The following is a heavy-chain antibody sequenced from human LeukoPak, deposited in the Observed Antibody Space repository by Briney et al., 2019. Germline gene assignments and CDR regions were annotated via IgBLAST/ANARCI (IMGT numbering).Heavy chain of an antibody. CDR3: ARVIVTATHVPDAFDL. J-gene: IGHJ3*01. CDR1: GSSISAGYF. D-gene: IGHD1-26*01. Sequence: SETLSLTCVISGSSISAGYFWGWIRQSPVKGLEWIGSVHHTGSDYYNPSLKSRVTISIDTSKNHFSLNLTSVTAADTAVFFCARVIVTATHVPDAFDLWGQGILVTVSS. V-gene: IGHV4-38-2*01. CDR2: VHHTGSD.